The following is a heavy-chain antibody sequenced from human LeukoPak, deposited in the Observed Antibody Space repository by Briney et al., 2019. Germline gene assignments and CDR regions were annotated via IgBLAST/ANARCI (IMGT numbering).Heavy chain of an antibody. Sequence: GGSLRLSCAASGFTFSSYWMSWVRQAPGKGLEWVANIKQDGSEKYYVDSVKGRFTISRDNAKNSLYLQMNSLRAEDTAVYYCARAGYYDSSGRLPNYWGQGTLVTVSS. CDR3: ARAGYYDSSGRLPNY. CDR2: IKQDGSEK. D-gene: IGHD3-22*01. V-gene: IGHV3-7*03. J-gene: IGHJ4*02. CDR1: GFTFSSYW.